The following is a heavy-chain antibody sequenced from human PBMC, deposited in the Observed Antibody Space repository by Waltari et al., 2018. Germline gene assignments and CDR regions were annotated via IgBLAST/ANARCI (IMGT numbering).Heavy chain of an antibody. CDR2: INHSGST. D-gene: IGHD6-19*01. CDR1: GGSFSGYY. CDR3: ARGSSSGSRFDY. J-gene: IGHJ4*02. Sequence: QVQLQQWGAGMLKPSETLSLTCAVYGGSFSGYYWNWIRQPPGKGLEWIGEINHSGSTNYNPSLKSRVTISVDTSKNQFSLKLSSVTAADTAVYYCARGSSSGSRFDYWGQGTLVTVSS. V-gene: IGHV4-34*01.